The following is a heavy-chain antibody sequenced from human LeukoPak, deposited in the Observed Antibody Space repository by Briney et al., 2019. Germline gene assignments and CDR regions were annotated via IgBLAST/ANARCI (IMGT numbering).Heavy chain of an antibody. J-gene: IGHJ4*02. CDR3: ASMWGYSYDY. V-gene: IGHV1-18*01. Sequence: ASVKVSCKASGYTFTSYGISWVRQAPGQGLEWMGWISAYNGNTNYAQKLQGRFTISRDNAKNSLYLQMNSLRAEDTAVYYCASMWGYSYDYWGQGTLVTVSS. CDR1: GYTFTSYG. D-gene: IGHD5-18*01. CDR2: ISAYNGNT.